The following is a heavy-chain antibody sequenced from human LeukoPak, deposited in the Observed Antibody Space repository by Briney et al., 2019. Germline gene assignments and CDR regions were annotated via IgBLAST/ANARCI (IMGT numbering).Heavy chain of an antibody. D-gene: IGHD2-8*02. Sequence: SGPMLVKPTQTLTLTCTVSGFSLSSRGLGVGWIRQPPGKALEWLSLIYWDDDTRYSPSLRSRLTITKDTSENQVVLTMTNMDPADTGTYYCAHRKDLLGLISGPGGSCFDHWGLGTLVTVSS. CDR2: IYWDDDT. CDR1: GFSLSSRGLG. V-gene: IGHV2-5*02. CDR3: AHRKDLLGLISGPGGSCFDH. J-gene: IGHJ4*02.